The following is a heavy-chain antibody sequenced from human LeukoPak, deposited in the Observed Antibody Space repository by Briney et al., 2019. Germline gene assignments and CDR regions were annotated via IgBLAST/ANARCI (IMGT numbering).Heavy chain of an antibody. CDR2: IKSKTDGGAT. J-gene: IGHJ4*02. Sequence: GGSLRLSCAASGFTFSSYAMSWVRQAPGKGLEWVGRIKSKTDGGATDYAAPVQGRFTISRDDSKNTLYLQMNSLKTEDTAVYYCTTAVLVETFDYWGQGALVTVSS. V-gene: IGHV3-15*01. D-gene: IGHD2-15*01. CDR1: GFTFSSYA. CDR3: TTAVLVETFDY.